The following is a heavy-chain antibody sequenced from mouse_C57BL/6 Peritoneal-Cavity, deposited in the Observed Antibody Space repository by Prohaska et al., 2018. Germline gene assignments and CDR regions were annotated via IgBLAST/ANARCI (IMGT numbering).Heavy chain of an antibody. Sequence: QVQLQQPGAELVKPGASVKLSCKASGYTFTSYWMHWVKQRPGRGLDWIGRIDPNSGGTKYNEKFKGKATLTVDKPSSIAYMQLSSLTSEDSAVYYCARSGGSLAWFAYWGQGTLVTVSA. CDR1: GYTFTSYW. J-gene: IGHJ3*01. V-gene: IGHV1-72*01. CDR2: IDPNSGGT. CDR3: ARSGGSLAWFAY. D-gene: IGHD1-1*01.